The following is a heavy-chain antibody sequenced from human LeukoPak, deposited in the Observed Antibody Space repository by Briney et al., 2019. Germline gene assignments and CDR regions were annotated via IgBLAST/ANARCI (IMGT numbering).Heavy chain of an antibody. CDR3: ARDATQDIVVVPAVEYYYYGMDV. CDR1: GYTFTSYY. Sequence: ASVKVSCKASGYTFTSYYMHWVRQAPGQGLEWMGIINPSGGSTSYAQKFQGRVTMTRDTSTSTVYMELSSLRSEDTAVYYCARDATQDIVVVPAVEYYYYGMDVWGQGTTVTVFS. D-gene: IGHD2-2*01. J-gene: IGHJ6*02. V-gene: IGHV1-46*01. CDR2: INPSGGST.